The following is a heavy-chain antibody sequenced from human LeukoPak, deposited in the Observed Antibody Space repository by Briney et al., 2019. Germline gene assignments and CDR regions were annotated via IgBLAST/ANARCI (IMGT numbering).Heavy chain of an antibody. D-gene: IGHD4-17*01. CDR3: ARGLAARGRYGMYFGY. V-gene: IGHV4-34*01. J-gene: IGHJ4*02. CDR1: GGSFSGYY. CDR2: INHSGST. Sequence: SETLSLTCAVYGGSFSGYYWSWIRQPPGKGLEWIGEINHSGSTNYNPSLKSRVTISVDTSKNQFSLKLSSVTAADTAVYYCARGLAARGRYGMYFGYWGQGTLVTVSS.